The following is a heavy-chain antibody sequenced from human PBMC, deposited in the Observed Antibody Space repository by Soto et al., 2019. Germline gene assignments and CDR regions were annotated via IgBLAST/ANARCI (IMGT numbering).Heavy chain of an antibody. CDR1: GFTFSSYG. CDR2: ISYDGSNK. J-gene: IGHJ3*02. D-gene: IGHD3-10*01. V-gene: IGHV3-30*18. Sequence: GGSLRLSCAASGFTFSSYGMHWVRQAPGKGLEWVAVISYDGSNKYYADSVKGRFTISRDNSKNTLYLQTNSLRAEDTAVYYCAKVGGPNDAFDIWGQGTMVTVSS. CDR3: AKVGGPNDAFDI.